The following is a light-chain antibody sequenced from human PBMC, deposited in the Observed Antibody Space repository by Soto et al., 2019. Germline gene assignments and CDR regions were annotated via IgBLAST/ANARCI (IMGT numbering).Light chain of an antibody. V-gene: IGKV1-33*01. CDR1: QDIDNY. CDR2: DSS. Sequence: DIQMTQSPSSLSASVGDRVTITCQASQDIDNYLNWYQQKPGKAPRLLIYDSSTLQTGVPSRFSGSGSGTDFTFAISSLQPEDIATYYYQQSHNPPLSLGGGTKVQI. CDR3: QQSHNPPLS. J-gene: IGKJ4*01.